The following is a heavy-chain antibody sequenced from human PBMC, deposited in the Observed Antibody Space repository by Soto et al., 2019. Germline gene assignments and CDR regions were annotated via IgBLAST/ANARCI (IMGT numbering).Heavy chain of an antibody. CDR1: GVSISSYY. J-gene: IGHJ3*02. V-gene: IGHV4-59*08. Sequence: QVQLQESGPGLVKPSETLSLTCTVSGVSISSYYWSWIRQPPGKGLEWIAYIYNIGSTNYNPALSSGVTISVDTSKNQLSLKVNAVTAADTAVYYCARRITDYGYYDAFDIWGQGTMVTVSS. CDR3: ARRITDYGYYDAFDI. CDR2: IYNIGST. D-gene: IGHD4-17*01.